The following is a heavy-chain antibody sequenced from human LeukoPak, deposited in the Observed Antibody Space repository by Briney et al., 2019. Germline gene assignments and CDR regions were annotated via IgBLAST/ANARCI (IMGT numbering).Heavy chain of an antibody. CDR2: IYSGGSS. CDR3: ATRPDGNDVPYFDY. J-gene: IGHJ4*02. Sequence: GGSLRLSCAASGLTVGFKCMSWVRQAPGKGLEWDSIIYSGGSSYYADSVKGRFTVSRDTSKNTLYLQMNSLRAEDTAVYYCATRPDGNDVPYFDYWGQGTLVTVSS. CDR1: GLTVGFKC. D-gene: IGHD5-12*01. V-gene: IGHV3-66*01.